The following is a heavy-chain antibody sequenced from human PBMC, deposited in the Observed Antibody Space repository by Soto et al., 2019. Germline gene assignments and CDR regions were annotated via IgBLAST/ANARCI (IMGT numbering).Heavy chain of an antibody. CDR1: GFIFSEYA. CDR3: AKRVECSSSWAYFDH. CDR2: ISPSGGDT. Sequence: PGGSLRLSCAASGFIFSEYAMSWVRQAPGTGLEWVSAISPSGGDTYDADSVNGRFAISRDNSKNTLSLQMNSLRAGDTAVYYCAKRVECSSSWAYFDHWGRGTLVTVSS. V-gene: IGHV3-23*01. D-gene: IGHD6-6*01. J-gene: IGHJ4*02.